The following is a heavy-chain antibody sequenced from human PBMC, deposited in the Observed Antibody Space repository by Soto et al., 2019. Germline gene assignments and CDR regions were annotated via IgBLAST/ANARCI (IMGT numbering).Heavy chain of an antibody. CDR2: LSWNSGTI. CDR3: AKAESSGWHDSSDY. Sequence: EVQLVESGGGLVQPGKSLRLSCAASGFTFDDYAMHWVRQVPGKGLEWVSGLSWNSGTIDYADSVKGRFTISRDNAKNSLHPQMNSLKPEDTACYYRAKAESSGWHDSSDYWGQGTVVTVSS. V-gene: IGHV3-9*01. D-gene: IGHD6-19*01. J-gene: IGHJ4*02. CDR1: GFTFDDYA.